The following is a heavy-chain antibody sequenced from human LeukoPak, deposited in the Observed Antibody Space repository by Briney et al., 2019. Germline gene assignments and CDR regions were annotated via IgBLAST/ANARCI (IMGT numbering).Heavy chain of an antibody. V-gene: IGHV1-69*05. CDR2: IIPIFGTA. D-gene: IGHD3-22*01. CDR3: APMYYYGSSGYQSYYTGY. J-gene: IGHJ4*02. CDR1: GGTFSSYA. Sequence: SVKVSCKASGGTFSSYAISWVRQAPGQGLEWMGGIIPIFGTANYAQKFQGRVTITTDESTSTAYMVLSSLRSEDTAVYYCAPMYYYGSSGYQSYYTGYWGQGTLVTVSS.